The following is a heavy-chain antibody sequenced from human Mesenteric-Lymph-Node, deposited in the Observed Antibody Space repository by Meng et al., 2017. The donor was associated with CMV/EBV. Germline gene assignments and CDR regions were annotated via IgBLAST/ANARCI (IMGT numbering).Heavy chain of an antibody. CDR2: ITSGGSTM. CDR3: ARDGSYCGSSSCHTLGFDC. J-gene: IGHJ4*02. V-gene: IGHV3-48*03. D-gene: IGHD2-2*02. CDR1: GFTFSDYE. Sequence: GESLKISCAASGFTFSDYEMNWVRQAPGKGLEWVSYITSGGSTMYYADSVKGRFTISRDNAKKSLYLQMNSLRAEDTAVYYCARDGSYCGSSSCHTLGFDCWGQGTLVTVSS.